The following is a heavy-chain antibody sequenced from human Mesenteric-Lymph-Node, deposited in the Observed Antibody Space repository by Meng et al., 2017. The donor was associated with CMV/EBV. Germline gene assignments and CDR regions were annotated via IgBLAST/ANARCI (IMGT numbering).Heavy chain of an antibody. D-gene: IGHD2-2*01. CDR2: ISAYNGNT. J-gene: IGHJ5*02. Sequence: GESLKISCKGSGYTFTSYGISWVRQAPGQGLEWMGWISAYNGNTNYAQKLQGRVTMTTDTSTSTAYMELRSLRSDDTAVYYCARVPKRGCSSTSCTHVPWGQGTLVTVSS. CDR3: ARVPKRGCSSTSCTHVP. V-gene: IGHV1-18*01. CDR1: GYTFTSYG.